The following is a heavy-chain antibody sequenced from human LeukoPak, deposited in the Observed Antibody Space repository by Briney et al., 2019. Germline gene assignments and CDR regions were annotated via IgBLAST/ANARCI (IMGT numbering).Heavy chain of an antibody. CDR1: GFTFSSYG. D-gene: IGHD6-13*01. V-gene: IGHV3-30*18. J-gene: IGHJ4*02. CDR3: AKVMSHSSSWYLSSYFDY. CDR2: ISYDGSDK. Sequence: GGFLRLSCAASGFTFSSYGIHWVRQAPGKGLEWVAVISYDGSDKYYADSVKGRFTISRDNSKNTLYLQMNSLRAEDTAVYYCAKVMSHSSSWYLSSYFDYWGQGTLVTVSS.